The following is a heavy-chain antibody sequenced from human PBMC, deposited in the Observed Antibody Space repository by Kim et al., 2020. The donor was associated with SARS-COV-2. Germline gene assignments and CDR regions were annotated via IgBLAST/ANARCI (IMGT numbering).Heavy chain of an antibody. J-gene: IGHJ1*01. Sequence: SVKVSCKASGFSFTQSAVQWVRQARGQRPEWLGWIVISSGNTNYAQKFQDRLIIRKELSTSSAYLEVNSLRSDDTALYYCAAGEALEYAIGPTTWFASWSQGTPVT. V-gene: IGHV1-58*01. D-gene: IGHD3-10*01. CDR2: IVISSGNT. CDR3: AAGEALEYAIGPTTWFAS. CDR1: GFSFTQSA.